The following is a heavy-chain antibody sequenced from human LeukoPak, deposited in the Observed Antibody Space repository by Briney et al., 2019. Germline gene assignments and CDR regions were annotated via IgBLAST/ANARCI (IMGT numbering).Heavy chain of an antibody. V-gene: IGHV1-2*02. D-gene: IGHD3-10*01. CDR3: AVFLVTMVRDYYFDY. Sequence: ASVKVSCKASGYTFTGYYMHWVRQAPGQGLEWMGWINPNSGGTNYAQKFQGRVTMTRGTSITTAYMELSRLRSDDTAVYYCAVFLVTMVRDYYFDYWGQGTLVTVSS. CDR1: GYTFTGYY. CDR2: INPNSGGT. J-gene: IGHJ4*02.